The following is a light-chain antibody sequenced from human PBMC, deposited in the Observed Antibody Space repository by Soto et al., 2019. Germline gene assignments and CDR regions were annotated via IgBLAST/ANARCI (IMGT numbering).Light chain of an antibody. CDR2: GAT. CDR3: IQDYNYPWT. J-gene: IGKJ1*01. V-gene: IGKV1-6*01. CDR1: QGISNY. Sequence: ATQMTQSPSSLSASVGDRVTISCRASQGISNYLAWYQQRPGKAPKLLIFGATTLQSGVQSRFSASGSGPDFTLTIRSLQPEDFATYYCIQDYNYPWTFGQGTKVDIK.